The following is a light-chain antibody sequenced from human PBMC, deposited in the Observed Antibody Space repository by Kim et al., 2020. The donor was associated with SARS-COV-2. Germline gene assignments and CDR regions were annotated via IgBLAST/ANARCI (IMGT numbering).Light chain of an antibody. CDR3: QQRYIWPPIT. J-gene: IGKJ5*01. CDR1: QSVVTY. CDR2: DAS. Sequence: SPGERATLSWRASQSVVTYLAWYQQRPGQAPGLLIYDASNRATGVPARFSGSGSGTDFTLTISSLEPEDFAVYYCQQRYIWPPITFGQGTRLEIK. V-gene: IGKV3-11*01.